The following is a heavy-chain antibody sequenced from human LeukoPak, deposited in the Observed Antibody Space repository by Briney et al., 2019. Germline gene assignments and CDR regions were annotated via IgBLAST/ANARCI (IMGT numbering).Heavy chain of an antibody. CDR3: ARDRGYCSSTSCNI. J-gene: IGHJ4*02. CDR1: GGSISSGSYY. V-gene: IGHV4-61*02. CDR2: IYTSGST. Sequence: SETLSLTCTVSGGSISSGSYYWSWIRQPAGKGLEWIGRIYTSGSTNYNPSLKSRVTISVDTSKNQLSLKLSSVTAADTAVYYCARDRGYCSSTSCNIWGQGTLVTVSS. D-gene: IGHD2-2*02.